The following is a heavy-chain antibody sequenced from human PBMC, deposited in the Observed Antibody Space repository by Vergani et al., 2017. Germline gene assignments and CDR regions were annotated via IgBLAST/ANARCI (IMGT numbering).Heavy chain of an antibody. D-gene: IGHD2-2*01. CDR1: GGTFSSYA. CDR3: ARGEYQPFGSHYYYGMDV. CDR2: IIPIFGIA. Sequence: QVQLVQSGAEVKKPGSSVKVSCKASGGTFSSYAISWVRQAPGQGLEWMGGIIPIFGIANYAQKFQGRVTITADKSTSTAYMELSSLRSEDTAVYYCARGEYQPFGSHYYYGMDVWGQGTTVTVSS. J-gene: IGHJ6*02. V-gene: IGHV1-69*17.